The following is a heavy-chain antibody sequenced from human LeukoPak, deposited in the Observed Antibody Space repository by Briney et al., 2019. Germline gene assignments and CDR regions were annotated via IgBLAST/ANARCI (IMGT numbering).Heavy chain of an antibody. D-gene: IGHD1/OR15-1a*01. Sequence: GGSLRLSCAASGFSFSSYAMHWVRQVPGKGLEWVAVISYDGSNKYYADSVKGRFTISRDNSKNTLYLQMNSLRAEDTAVYYCATLTGTKTDFDYWGQGTLVTVSS. CDR1: GFSFSSYA. CDR3: ATLTGTKTDFDY. CDR2: ISYDGSNK. J-gene: IGHJ4*02. V-gene: IGHV3-30*04.